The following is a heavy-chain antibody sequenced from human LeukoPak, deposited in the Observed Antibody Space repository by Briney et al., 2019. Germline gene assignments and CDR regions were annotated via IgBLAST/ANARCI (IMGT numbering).Heavy chain of an antibody. CDR2: INTNTGEP. J-gene: IGHJ3*02. Sequence: ASLKVSCKASGYTFTSIAINWVRQAPGQGLEWMGWINTNTGEPRYAQGFTGRFVFSLDTSVTTTYLQINTLKAEDTAVYYCARGYSHDREGALDIWGQGTMVTVSS. CDR3: ARGYSHDREGALDI. CDR1: GYTFTSIA. D-gene: IGHD5-18*01. V-gene: IGHV7-4-1*02.